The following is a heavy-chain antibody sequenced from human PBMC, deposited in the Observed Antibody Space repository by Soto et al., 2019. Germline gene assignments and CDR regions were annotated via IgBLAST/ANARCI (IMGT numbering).Heavy chain of an antibody. CDR3: AKDFGTMLRGVIQYYYYYIDG. V-gene: IGHV3-23*01. D-gene: IGHD3-10*01. CDR1: GFTFSSYA. J-gene: IGHJ6*03. CDR2: ISGSGGST. Sequence: EVQLLESGGGLVQPGGSLRLSCAASGFTFSSYAMSWVRQAPGKGLEWVSAISGSGGSTYYADSVKGRFTISRDNSKNALYQRMGSLGGEYTAVYYCAKDFGTMLRGVIQYYYYYIDGWCKGTTVNVS.